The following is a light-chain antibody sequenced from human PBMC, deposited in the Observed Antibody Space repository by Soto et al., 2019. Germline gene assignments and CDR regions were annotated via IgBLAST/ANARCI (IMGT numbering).Light chain of an antibody. CDR1: SSNIGSNT. J-gene: IGLJ1*01. CDR3: AAWDDSMNGSYV. CDR2: SNN. V-gene: IGLV1-44*01. Sequence: QSVLTQPPSASGTPGQRVTISCSGSSSNIGSNTVNWYQQLPGTAPKLLIYSNNQRPSGVPDRFSGSKSGTSASLAISGLQSADEADYYCAAWDDSMNGSYVFGPGTKVTVL.